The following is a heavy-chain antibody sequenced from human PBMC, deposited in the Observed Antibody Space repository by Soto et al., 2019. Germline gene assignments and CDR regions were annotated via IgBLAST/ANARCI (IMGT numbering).Heavy chain of an antibody. CDR3: ARSDGRY. V-gene: IGHV4-59*01. J-gene: IGHJ4*02. Sequence: PSETLSLTCTVSGGSIGSYYWSWIRQPPGKGLEWIGYIYYSGSTNYNPSLESRVTISVDTSKNQFSLKLSSVTAADTAVYYCARSDGRYWGQGTLVTVSS. CDR2: IYYSGST. CDR1: GGSIGSYY.